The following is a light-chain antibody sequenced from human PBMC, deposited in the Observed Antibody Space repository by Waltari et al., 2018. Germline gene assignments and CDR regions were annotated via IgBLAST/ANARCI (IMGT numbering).Light chain of an antibody. V-gene: IGLV2-14*01. CDR3: TSYTISTTWV. CDR2: EVN. J-gene: IGLJ3*02. Sequence: QSALTQPASVSGSPGQSIPISCTGTSSDIGYYNHVSWYQQYPGRAPKLMIYEVNNRPSGVSNRFSGSKSDNTASLTISGLQAEDEAHYYCTSYTISTTWVFGGGTKLTVL. CDR1: SSDIGYYNH.